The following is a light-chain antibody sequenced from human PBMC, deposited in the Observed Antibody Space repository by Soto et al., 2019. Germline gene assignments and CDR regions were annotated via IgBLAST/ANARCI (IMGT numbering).Light chain of an antibody. CDR2: DVS. V-gene: IGLV2-14*01. J-gene: IGLJ1*01. CDR3: SSYTTSTPRQIV. CDR1: SSDVGGYNY. Sequence: QSALTQPASVSGSPGQSITISCTGTSSDVGGYNYVSWYQQHPGKAPKFMIYDVSNRPSGVSNRFSGSKSGNTASLTISGLQAEDEADYYGSSYTTSTPRQIVFGTGTKLTAL.